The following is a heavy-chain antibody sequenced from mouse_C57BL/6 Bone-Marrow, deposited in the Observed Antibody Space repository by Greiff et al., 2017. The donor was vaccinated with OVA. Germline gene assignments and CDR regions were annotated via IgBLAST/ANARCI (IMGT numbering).Heavy chain of an antibody. CDR1: GFTFSDYY. J-gene: IGHJ2*01. CDR2: INYDGSST. V-gene: IGHV5-16*01. Sequence: EVKLVESEGGLVQPGSSMKLSCTASGFTFSDYYMAWVRQVPEKGLEWVANINYDGSSTYYLDSLKSRFIISRDNAKNILYLQMSSLKSEDTATYYCARGGYYDGRSLDYWGKGTTLTVSS. D-gene: IGHD1-1*01. CDR3: ARGGYYDGRSLDY.